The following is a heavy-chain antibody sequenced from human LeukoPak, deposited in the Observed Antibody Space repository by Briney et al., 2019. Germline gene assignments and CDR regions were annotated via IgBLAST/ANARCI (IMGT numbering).Heavy chain of an antibody. CDR1: GGSISSSSYY. CDR2: FHYSGST. Sequence: SETLSLTRCVSGGSISSSSYYWRGLRHPPGKGLEWIGTFHYSGSTHYNPSLKSRVTITINISKNLLSLKLISETAADTPVSHFARLYRKTYKWNDQPDYSGQGTLVTASP. J-gene: IGHJ4*02. V-gene: IGHV4-39*07. CDR3: ARLYRKTYKWNDQPDY. D-gene: IGHD1-20*01.